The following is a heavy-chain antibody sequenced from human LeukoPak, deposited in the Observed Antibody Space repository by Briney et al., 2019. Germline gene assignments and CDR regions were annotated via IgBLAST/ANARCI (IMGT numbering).Heavy chain of an antibody. J-gene: IGHJ5*02. D-gene: IGHD6-19*01. Sequence: SETLSLTCTVSGGSISSGSYYWSWIRQPAGKGLEWIGRIYTSGSTNYSPSLKSRVTISVDTSKNQFSLKLSSVTAADTAVYYCARYSSTNWFDPWGQGTLVTVSS. CDR3: ARYSSTNWFDP. CDR2: IYTSGST. CDR1: GGSISSGSYY. V-gene: IGHV4-61*02.